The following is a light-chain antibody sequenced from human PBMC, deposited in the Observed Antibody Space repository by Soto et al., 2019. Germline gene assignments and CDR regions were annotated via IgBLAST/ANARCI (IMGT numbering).Light chain of an antibody. J-gene: IGLJ2*01. CDR2: DVS. CDR1: SNDVGGYNY. CDR3: SSYTSSHTVV. Sequence: QSALTQPASVSGSPGQSIAISCTGTSNDVGGYNYVSWYQQHPGKAPKLMIYDVSARPSGVSNRFSGSKSDNTASLTISGLQAEDEADYYCSSYTSSHTVVFGGGTNLTVL. V-gene: IGLV2-14*01.